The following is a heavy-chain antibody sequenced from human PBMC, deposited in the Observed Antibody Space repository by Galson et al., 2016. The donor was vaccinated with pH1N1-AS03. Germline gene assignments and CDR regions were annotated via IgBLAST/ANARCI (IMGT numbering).Heavy chain of an antibody. D-gene: IGHD2-2*01. CDR1: GDSFSSHY. CDR2: VNPSGGRT. V-gene: IGHV1-46*01. CDR3: AGGRFCSTTSCPWGLEY. Sequence: SVKVSCKASGDSFSSHYIHWVRQAPGQGLQWMGIVNPSGGRTTYAQRFQGRVTMNRDTSTSTVTLVLGSLTFEDTAVNYCAGGRFCSTTSCPWGLEYWGQGTLVTVSS. J-gene: IGHJ4*02.